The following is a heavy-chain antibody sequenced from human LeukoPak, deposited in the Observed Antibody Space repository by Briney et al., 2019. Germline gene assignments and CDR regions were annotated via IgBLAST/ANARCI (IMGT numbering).Heavy chain of an antibody. V-gene: IGHV4-39*01. CDR1: GGSISSSSYY. D-gene: IGHD6-19*01. CDR3: ARLVTGYTSGWSDKYYFDY. CDR2: IYYSGST. Sequence: SETLSLTCTVSGGSISSSSYYWGWIRQPPGKGLEWIGSIYYSGSTYYNPSLKSRVTISVDTSKNQFSLKLSSVTAADTAMYYCARLVTGYTSGWSDKYYFDYWGQGTLITVSS. J-gene: IGHJ4*02.